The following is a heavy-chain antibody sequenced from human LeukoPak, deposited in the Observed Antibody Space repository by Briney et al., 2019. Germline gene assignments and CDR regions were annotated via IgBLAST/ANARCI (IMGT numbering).Heavy chain of an antibody. D-gene: IGHD3-9*01. J-gene: IGHJ6*02. CDR3: ARAGENILTGYQGGGDYYGMDV. CDR1: GGSISSYY. CDR2: IYYSGST. Sequence: SETLSLTCTVSGGSISSYYWSWIRQPPGKGLEWIGYIYYSGSTNYSPSLKSRVTISVDTSKNQFSLKLSSVTAADTAVYYCARAGENILTGYQGGGDYYGMDVWGQGTTVTVSS. V-gene: IGHV4-59*08.